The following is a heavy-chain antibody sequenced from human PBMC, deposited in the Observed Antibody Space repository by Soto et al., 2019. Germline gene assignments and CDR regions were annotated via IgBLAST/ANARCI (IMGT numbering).Heavy chain of an antibody. V-gene: IGHV1-69*12. J-gene: IGHJ3*02. CDR1: GGTFSSYG. Sequence: QVQLVQSGAEVKKPGSSVKVSCKASGGTFSSYGISWVRQAPGQGLEWMGGIIPIFGTANYAQKFQGRVTITADESTSTVYMELSSLTSEDTAVYYCARGSIAAAGGTGALDIWGQGTMVTVSA. D-gene: IGHD6-13*01. CDR2: IIPIFGTA. CDR3: ARGSIAAAGGTGALDI.